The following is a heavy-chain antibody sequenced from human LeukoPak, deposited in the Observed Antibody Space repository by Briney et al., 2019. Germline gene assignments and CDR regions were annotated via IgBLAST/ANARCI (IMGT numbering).Heavy chain of an antibody. V-gene: IGHV4-39*01. D-gene: IGHD5-12*01. CDR2: IYNSANT. CDR3: ARHSRSAYTGYENAFDI. J-gene: IGHJ3*02. CDR1: GDSISSSSYC. Sequence: SETLSLTCTVSGDSISSSSYCWDWIRQPPGKGLEWIGNIYNSANTHYNPSLKTRITMSVDTSKNQFSLKLNSVTAADTGIYYCARHSRSAYTGYENAFDIWGQGTMITVSS.